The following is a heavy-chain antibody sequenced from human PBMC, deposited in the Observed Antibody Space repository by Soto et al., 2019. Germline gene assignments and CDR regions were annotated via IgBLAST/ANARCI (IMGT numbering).Heavy chain of an antibody. CDR2: ITHLDNT. V-gene: IGHV4-30-2*01. CDR3: ARGGGYDPFDY. CDR1: GASIPYGGYS. J-gene: IGHJ4*02. D-gene: IGHD5-12*01. Sequence: NPSVTLSLTCTFSGASIPYGGYSWSWIRQPAGKGLEWIGYITHLDNTLYNPSFQSRLTLSIDRSKNQFSLKLASMTAADTAVYYCARGGGYDPFDYWGQGTQVTVSS.